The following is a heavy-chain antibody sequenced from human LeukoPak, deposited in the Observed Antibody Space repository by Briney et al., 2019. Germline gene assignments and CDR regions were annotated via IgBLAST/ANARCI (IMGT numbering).Heavy chain of an antibody. Sequence: SETLSLTCTVSGGSISNYYWSWIRQPPGKGLEWIGYIYYYSGSTNYNPSLKSRVTISVDTSKNQFSLKLTSVTAADTAVYYCARIIPYYFDYWGQGTLVTVSS. CDR3: ARIIPYYFDY. CDR1: GGSISNYY. CDR2: IYYYSGST. J-gene: IGHJ4*02. V-gene: IGHV4-59*08. D-gene: IGHD3-3*01.